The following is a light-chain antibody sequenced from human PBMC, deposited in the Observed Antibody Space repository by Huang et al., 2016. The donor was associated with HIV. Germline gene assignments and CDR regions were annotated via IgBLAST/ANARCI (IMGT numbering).Light chain of an antibody. V-gene: IGKV1-39*01. CDR3: QQSHTTPLT. CDR2: AAS. J-gene: IGKJ4*01. CDR1: QSINTD. Sequence: DIQMTQSPSSLSASVGDRVTINCRASQSINTDLCWYQQQPGKAPKLLIYAASSLQSGVPSRFRGSGSGTDFSLTISSLQPEDFATYYCQQSHTTPLTFGGGSKVEIK.